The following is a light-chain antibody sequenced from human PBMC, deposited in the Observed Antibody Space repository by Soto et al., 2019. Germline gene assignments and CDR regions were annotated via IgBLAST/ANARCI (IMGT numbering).Light chain of an antibody. CDR1: SSDVGSYNL. V-gene: IGLV2-23*01. CDR2: EGS. J-gene: IGLJ3*02. Sequence: QSALTQPASVSGSPGQSITVSCTGTSSDVGSYNLVSWYQQHPGKAPKLMIYEGSKRPSGISNRFSGSQSGNTASLTISGLQAEDEADYYCSSYAGSTTWVFGGGTQLTVL. CDR3: SSYAGSTTWV.